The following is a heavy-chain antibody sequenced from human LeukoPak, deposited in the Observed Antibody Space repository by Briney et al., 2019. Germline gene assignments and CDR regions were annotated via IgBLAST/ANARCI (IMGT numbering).Heavy chain of an antibody. J-gene: IGHJ3*02. D-gene: IGHD3-22*01. Sequence: PGRSLRLSCAASGFTFSSYAMHWVRQAPSKGLVWVAVISYDGSNKYYADSVKGRFTISRDNSKNTLYLQMNSLRAEDTAVYYCARDKYYDSSGEAFDIWGQGTMVTVSS. CDR1: GFTFSSYA. V-gene: IGHV3-30-3*01. CDR3: ARDKYYDSSGEAFDI. CDR2: ISYDGSNK.